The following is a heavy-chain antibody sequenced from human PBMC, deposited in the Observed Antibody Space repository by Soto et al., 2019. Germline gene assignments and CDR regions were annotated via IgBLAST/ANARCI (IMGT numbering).Heavy chain of an antibody. Sequence: SETLSLTCTVSGGSISNYYWSWIRQPPGKGLEWIGYIYYSGSTNYNPSLKSRVTISVDTSKNQFSLKLSSVTAADTAVYYCARVRVVAATQNYYYGMDVWGQGTTVTVSS. CDR1: GGSISNYY. D-gene: IGHD2-15*01. V-gene: IGHV4-59*01. CDR3: ARVRVVAATQNYYYGMDV. J-gene: IGHJ6*02. CDR2: IYYSGST.